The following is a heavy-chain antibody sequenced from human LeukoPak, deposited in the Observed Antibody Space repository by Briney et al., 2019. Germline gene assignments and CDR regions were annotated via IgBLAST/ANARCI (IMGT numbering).Heavy chain of an antibody. D-gene: IGHD4-17*01. V-gene: IGHV3-74*01. CDR2: INGDGSTT. CDR1: GFTFSSYA. J-gene: IGHJ4*02. CDR3: AKSLYGDYY. Sequence: GGSLRLSCAASGFTFSSYAMSWVRQAPGKGLVWVSRINGDGSTTNYADSVKGRFTISRDNAKNTLYLQMNSLRAEDTAVYYCAKSLYGDYYWGQGTLVTVSS.